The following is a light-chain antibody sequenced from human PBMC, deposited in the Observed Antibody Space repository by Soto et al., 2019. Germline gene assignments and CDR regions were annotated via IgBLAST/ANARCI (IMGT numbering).Light chain of an antibody. J-gene: IGKJ1*01. CDR3: QQYSTYPWT. V-gene: IGKV1-5*01. CDR1: LSISSW. CDR2: DAS. Sequence: DIQMTQSPSTLSASLGDRVTITCRASLSISSWLAWYQQKPGKAPKVLIFDASSLESGVPSRFSGSGSATEFTLTISSLQPDDFATYYCQQYSTYPWTFGQGTKVEIK.